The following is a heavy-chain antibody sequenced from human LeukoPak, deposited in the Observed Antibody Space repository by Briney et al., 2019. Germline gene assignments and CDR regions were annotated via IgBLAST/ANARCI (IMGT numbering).Heavy chain of an antibody. CDR1: GFTFSTYE. CDR2: ISSTSGTI. CDR3: ARDYYGMDV. Sequence: GGSLRLSCAASGFTFSTYEMNWVRQGPGKGLEWVSYISSTSGTIYYADSVKGRFTISRDNAKNSLYLQMNSLRDEDTAVYYCARDYYGMDVWGQGTTVTVSS. J-gene: IGHJ6*02. V-gene: IGHV3-48*02.